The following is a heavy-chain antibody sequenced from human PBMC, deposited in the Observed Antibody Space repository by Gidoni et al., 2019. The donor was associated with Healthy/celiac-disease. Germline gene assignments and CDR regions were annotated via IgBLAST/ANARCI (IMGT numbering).Heavy chain of an antibody. J-gene: IGHJ6*02. D-gene: IGHD1-26*01. CDR3: VGGAKGPYYYYGMDV. CDR2: MRSRANSYAT. Sequence: EVQMVESGGGLVQPGGSLILSCAASGFTFSGTAMPWVRQASGKGLEVVGRMRSRANSYATAYAASVKGRFTISRDDSKNTAYLQMNKLKADDTAVYYCVGGAKGPYYYYGMDVWGQGTTVTVSS. CDR1: GFTFSGTA. V-gene: IGHV3-73*02.